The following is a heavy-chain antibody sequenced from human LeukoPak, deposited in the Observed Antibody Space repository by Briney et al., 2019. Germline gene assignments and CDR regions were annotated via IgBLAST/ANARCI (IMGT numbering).Heavy chain of an antibody. CDR2: ANSGGGA. Sequence: SETLSLTCAVSGYSVSSGYHWGWIRQPPGEGLEWIASANSGGGASYSPSLKSRATISLDRSNNHFSLELRSVTAADTAVYYCARDVGGGTSDYWGQGTLVTVSS. CDR3: ARDVGGGTSDY. D-gene: IGHD4-23*01. J-gene: IGHJ4*02. V-gene: IGHV4-38-2*02. CDR1: GYSVSSGYH.